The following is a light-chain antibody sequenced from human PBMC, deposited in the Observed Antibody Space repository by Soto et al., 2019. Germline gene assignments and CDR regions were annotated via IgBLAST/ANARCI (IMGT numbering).Light chain of an antibody. CDR2: DVT. CDR1: SSDVGGYNS. Sequence: QSALTQPASVSGSPGQSITISCTGTSSDVGGYNSVSWYQQHPGKAPKLILYDVTDRPSWVSYRFSGSKSGNTASLTISGLQAADEADYFCSSFTSSMTNVFGSGTKLTVL. J-gene: IGLJ1*01. V-gene: IGLV2-14*01. CDR3: SSFTSSMTNV.